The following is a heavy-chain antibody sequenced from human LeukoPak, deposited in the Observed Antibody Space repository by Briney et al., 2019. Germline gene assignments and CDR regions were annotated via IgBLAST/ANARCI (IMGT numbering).Heavy chain of an antibody. CDR2: INPNSGGT. CDR3: ARVVGYCSSTSCYINPVAYFDY. V-gene: IGHV1-2*02. D-gene: IGHD2-2*02. Sequence: GASVKVSCKASGYTFTGYYMHWVRQAPGQGLEWMGWINPNSGGTNYAQKFQGRVTMTRDTSISTAYMELSRLRSDDTAVYYCARVVGYCSSTSCYINPVAYFDYWGQGTLVTVSP. J-gene: IGHJ4*02. CDR1: GYTFTGYY.